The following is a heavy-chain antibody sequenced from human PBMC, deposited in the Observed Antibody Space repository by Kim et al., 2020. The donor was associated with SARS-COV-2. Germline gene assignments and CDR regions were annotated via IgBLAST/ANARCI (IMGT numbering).Heavy chain of an antibody. D-gene: IGHD3-10*01. CDR1: GGSISSSSYY. CDR3: ARQGWYGSGSYNNDESEPDNWFVL. CDR2: IYYSGST. V-gene: IGHV4-39*01. J-gene: IGHJ5*02. Sequence: SETLSLTCTVSGGSISSSSYYWGWIRQPPGKGLEWIGSIYYSGSTYYNPSLKSRVTISVDTSKNQFSLKLSSVTAADTAVYYCARQGWYGSGSYNNDESEPDNWFVLWCQATMVTVSS.